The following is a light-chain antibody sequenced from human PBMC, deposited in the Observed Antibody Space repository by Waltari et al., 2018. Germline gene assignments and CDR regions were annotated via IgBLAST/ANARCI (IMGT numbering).Light chain of an antibody. CDR2: STN. V-gene: IGLV8-61*01. CDR3: ALYVGSAMWV. J-gene: IGLJ3*02. Sequence: QTVVTQEPSFSVSPGGTVTPTCGLSSGSVSTNNFPSWYQQTPGQPPRTLIYSTNTRSSGVPDRFSGSILGSKAALTITGAQADDESDYYCALYVGSAMWVFGGGTKLTVL. CDR1: SGSVSTNNF.